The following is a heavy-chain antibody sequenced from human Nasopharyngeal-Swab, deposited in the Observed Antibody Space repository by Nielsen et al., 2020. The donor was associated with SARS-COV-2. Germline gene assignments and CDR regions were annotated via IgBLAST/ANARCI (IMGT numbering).Heavy chain of an antibody. V-gene: IGHV3-30-3*01. J-gene: IGHJ6*03. CDR2: ISYDGSNK. D-gene: IGHD6-6*01. CDR1: GFTFSSYA. Sequence: SLRLSCSDSGFTFSSYAMHWVRQAPGKGLEWGAVISYDGSNKYYANSVKGRFTISRDNSKNTLYLQMNSLRAEDTAVYYCARDGYSSSSTWAYYYYYMDVWGKGTTVTVSS. CDR3: ARDGYSSSSTWAYYYYYMDV.